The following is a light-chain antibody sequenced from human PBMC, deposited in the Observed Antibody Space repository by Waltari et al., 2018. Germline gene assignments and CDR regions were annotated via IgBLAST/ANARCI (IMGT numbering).Light chain of an antibody. CDR2: GNS. Sequence: QSVLTQPPSVSGAPGQRVTISCTGRSSNIGAPYDVHWYRQLPGTAPKLLIFGNSNRPSVVPDRFSGSKSGTSASLAITGLQAEDEADYYCQSYDSSLSGSDVVFGGGTKLTVL. CDR1: SSNIGAPYD. CDR3: QSYDSSLSGSDVV. J-gene: IGLJ2*01. V-gene: IGLV1-40*01.